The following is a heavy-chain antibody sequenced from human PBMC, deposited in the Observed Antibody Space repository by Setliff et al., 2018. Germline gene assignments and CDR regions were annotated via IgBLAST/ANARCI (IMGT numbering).Heavy chain of an antibody. CDR1: GGSISSGTYY. J-gene: IGHJ3*02. CDR2: FYNSGNT. CDR3: ARVQRYKGAFDI. D-gene: IGHD3-9*01. V-gene: IGHV4-31*03. Sequence: LSLTCTVSGGSISSGTYYWSWIRQHPGNGLEWVVYFYNSGNTYYNPSLKSRFTISFDTPKNQFSLRLSSVTAVDTAVYQCARVQRYKGAFDIWGPGTLVTVSS.